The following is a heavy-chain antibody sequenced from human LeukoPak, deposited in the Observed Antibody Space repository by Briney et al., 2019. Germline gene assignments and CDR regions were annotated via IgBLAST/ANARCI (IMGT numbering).Heavy chain of an antibody. J-gene: IGHJ4*02. D-gene: IGHD3/OR15-3a*01. Sequence: NPSETLSLTCTVSGVSISSSYSYWGWIRQPPGMGLEWIGSIYYTGNTYYNASLKSQVSISIDTPKNQFSLKLTSVTAADTAVYSWAGQTGWGLFILPGGQEPLVTVSS. CDR2: IYYTGNT. V-gene: IGHV4-39*01. CDR3: AGQTGWGLFILP. CDR1: GVSISSSYSY.